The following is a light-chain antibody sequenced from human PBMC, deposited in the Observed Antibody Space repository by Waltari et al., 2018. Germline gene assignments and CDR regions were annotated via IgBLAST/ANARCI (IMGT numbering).Light chain of an antibody. Sequence: AIHMTQSPSSLSASIGDRVTITCRARQDIRNDLAWHQQKPGKAPELLISAASGLQSGVPSRFSGSGSGTDFTLTINSLQPEDFATYYCLQDYNYPYTFGQGTKLEIK. V-gene: IGKV1-6*01. CDR1: QDIRND. CDR3: LQDYNYPYT. J-gene: IGKJ2*01. CDR2: AAS.